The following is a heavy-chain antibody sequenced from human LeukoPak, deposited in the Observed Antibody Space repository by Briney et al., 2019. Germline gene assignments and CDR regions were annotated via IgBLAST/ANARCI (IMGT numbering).Heavy chain of an antibody. CDR1: GFTFSSYW. CDR3: ASLYYYDSSGYLPFDY. Sequence: GGSLRLSCAASGFTFSSYWMHWVRQAPGKGLVWVSRINSDGSSTSYADSVKGRFTISRDNAKNTLYLQMNSLRAEDTAVYYCASLYYYDSSGYLPFDYRGQGTLVTVSS. V-gene: IGHV3-74*01. J-gene: IGHJ4*02. D-gene: IGHD3-22*01. CDR2: INSDGSST.